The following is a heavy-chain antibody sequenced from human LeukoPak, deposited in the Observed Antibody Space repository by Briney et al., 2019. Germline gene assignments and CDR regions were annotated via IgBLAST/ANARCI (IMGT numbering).Heavy chain of an antibody. CDR1: GDSISSGVYY. J-gene: IGHJ5*02. V-gene: IGHV4-30-4*01. CDR2: IYSSGST. CDR3: AKLPYGDYALGWFDP. D-gene: IGHD4-17*01. Sequence: SETLSLTCTVSGDSISSGVYYWRWIRQPPGRGLEWIGYIYSSGSTYYNPSLKSRVTISVDTSKNQFSLKLSSVTAADTAVYYCAKLPYGDYALGWFDPWGQGTLVTVSS.